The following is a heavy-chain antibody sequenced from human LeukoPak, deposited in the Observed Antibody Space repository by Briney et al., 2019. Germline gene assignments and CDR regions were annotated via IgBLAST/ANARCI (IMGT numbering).Heavy chain of an antibody. CDR1: GFTFSSYG. Sequence: PGGSLRLSCAASGFTFSSYGMSWVRQAPGKGLEWVSSIHKSGAHTDHADSVKGRFTISRDNSKNTLYLQMNSLRAEDTAVYYCAKDLSYYGSGTHDAFDIWGQGTMVTVSS. CDR2: IHKSGAHT. D-gene: IGHD3-10*01. CDR3: AKDLSYYGSGTHDAFDI. J-gene: IGHJ3*02. V-gene: IGHV3-23*01.